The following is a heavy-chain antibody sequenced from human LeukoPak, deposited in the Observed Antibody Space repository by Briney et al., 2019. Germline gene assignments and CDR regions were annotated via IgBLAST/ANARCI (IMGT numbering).Heavy chain of an antibody. CDR2: IIPIFGTA. CDR1: GGTFSSYA. D-gene: IGHD3-16*02. Sequence: SVKVSCKASGGTFSSYAISWVRQAPGQGLEWMGGIIPIFGTANYAQKFQGRVTITADRSTSTAYMELSSLRSEDTAVYYCARVSMITFGGVIDKGGYYFDYWGQGTLVTVSS. J-gene: IGHJ4*02. CDR3: ARVSMITFGGVIDKGGYYFDY. V-gene: IGHV1-69*06.